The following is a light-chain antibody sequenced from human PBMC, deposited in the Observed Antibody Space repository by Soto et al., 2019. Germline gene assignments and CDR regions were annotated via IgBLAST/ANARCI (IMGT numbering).Light chain of an antibody. CDR3: QQRTNWPTST. CDR2: DAS. J-gene: IGKJ5*01. Sequence: EIVLTQSPATLSLSAGERVTLSCRASQNVRSYLAWYQQKPGQAPRLLIHDASSRATGIPDRFSGSGSGTDFTLTISSLEPEDSAVYYCQQRTNWPTSTFGQGTRLEIK. V-gene: IGKV3-11*01. CDR1: QNVRSY.